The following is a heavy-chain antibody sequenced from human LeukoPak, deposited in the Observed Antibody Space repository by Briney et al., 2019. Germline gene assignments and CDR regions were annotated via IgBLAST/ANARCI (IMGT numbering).Heavy chain of an antibody. J-gene: IGHJ4*02. V-gene: IGHV3-13*01. CDR1: GFTFSSYD. D-gene: IGHD1-26*01. CDR3: AALGGSIY. CDR2: MGTAGDT. Sequence: GGSLRLSCAASGFTFSSYDAHWVRQAAGRGLEWVSAMGTAGDTYYAGSVMGRFTISREDAKNSFYLQMNSLRAGDTAVYYCAALGGSIYWGQGTVVTVSS.